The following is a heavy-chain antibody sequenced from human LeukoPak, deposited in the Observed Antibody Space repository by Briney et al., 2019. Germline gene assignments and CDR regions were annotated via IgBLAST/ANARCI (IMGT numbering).Heavy chain of an antibody. V-gene: IGHV1-69*13. CDR1: RGTFSSYA. Sequence: SVKVSCKASRGTFSSYAISWARQAPGQGLEWMGGIIPIFGTANYAQKFQGRVTITADESTSTAYMELSSLRSEDTAVYYCARVASGYCSSTSCYDYWGQGTLVTVSS. CDR2: IIPIFGTA. J-gene: IGHJ4*02. CDR3: ARVASGYCSSTSCYDY. D-gene: IGHD2-2*01.